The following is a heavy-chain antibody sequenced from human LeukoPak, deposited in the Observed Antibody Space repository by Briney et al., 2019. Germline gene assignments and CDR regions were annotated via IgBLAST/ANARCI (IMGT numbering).Heavy chain of an antibody. J-gene: IGHJ3*02. CDR3: ARPIAAAGIPLPDAFDI. D-gene: IGHD6-13*01. Sequence: GGSLRLSCAASGFTLSSYWMSWVRQAPGKGLEWVANIKQDGSEKYYVVSVKGRFTISRDNSKNTLYLQMNSLRAEDTAVYYCARPIAAAGIPLPDAFDIWGQGTMVTVSS. CDR1: GFTLSSYW. CDR2: IKQDGSEK. V-gene: IGHV3-7*01.